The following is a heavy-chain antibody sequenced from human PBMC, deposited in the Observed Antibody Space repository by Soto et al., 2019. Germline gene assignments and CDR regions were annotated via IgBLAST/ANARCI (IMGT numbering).Heavy chain of an antibody. Sequence: GGSLRLSCAASDFIFLDYAMTWVRQAPGKGLEWVSTISRGGAYTHYADSVEGRFTISRDNSKNILYLDMRSLRGEDTAFYYCAKDPSTGYADHWGQGTLVTVSS. V-gene: IGHV3-23*01. J-gene: IGHJ1*01. D-gene: IGHD3-9*01. CDR3: AKDPSTGYADH. CDR2: ISRGGAYT. CDR1: DFIFLDYA.